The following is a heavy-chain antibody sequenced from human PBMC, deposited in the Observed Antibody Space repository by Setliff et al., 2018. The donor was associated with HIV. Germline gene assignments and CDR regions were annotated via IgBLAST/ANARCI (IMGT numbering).Heavy chain of an antibody. CDR1: GTDLNVGY. CDR2: ISNSSHDI. Sequence: PSETLSLTCTVSGTDLNVGYMSWIRQAPGKGPEWVSYISNSSHDIAYLDSVKGRFTISRDNAKNSLYLQMSNLRVDDTAVYYCARWSGRTGGVWGQGTLVTVSS. CDR3: ARWSGRTGGV. D-gene: IGHD2-15*01. J-gene: IGHJ4*02. V-gene: IGHV3-11*01.